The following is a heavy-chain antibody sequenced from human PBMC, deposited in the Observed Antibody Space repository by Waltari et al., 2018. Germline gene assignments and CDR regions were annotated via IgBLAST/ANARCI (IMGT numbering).Heavy chain of an antibody. J-gene: IGHJ5*02. CDR1: GGSIRSHY. Sequence: QVQLQESGPGLVKPSETLSLTCTVSGGSIRSHYWSWIRQPPGKGLEWIGYIYYSGSTNYNPSLKSRVTISVDTSKNQFSLKLSSVTAADTAVYYCARASYSSSSWFDPWGQGTLVTVSS. CDR2: IYYSGST. V-gene: IGHV4-59*11. CDR3: ARASYSSSSWFDP. D-gene: IGHD6-13*01.